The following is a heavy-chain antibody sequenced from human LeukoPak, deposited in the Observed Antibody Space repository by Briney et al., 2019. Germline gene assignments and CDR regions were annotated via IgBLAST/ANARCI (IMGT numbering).Heavy chain of an antibody. V-gene: IGHV3-30*04. J-gene: IGHJ4*02. D-gene: IGHD2-2*01. CDR3: ARDGCSSTSCYVPPPY. CDR1: GFTFSSYA. Sequence: GGSLRLPCAASGFTFSSYAMHWVRQAPGKGLEWVAVISYDGSNKYYADSVKGRFTISRDNSKNTLYLQMNSLRAEDTAVYYCARDGCSSTSCYVPPPYWGQGTLVTVSS. CDR2: ISYDGSNK.